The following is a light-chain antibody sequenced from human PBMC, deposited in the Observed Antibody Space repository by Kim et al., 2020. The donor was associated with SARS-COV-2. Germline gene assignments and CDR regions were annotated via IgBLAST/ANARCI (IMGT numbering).Light chain of an antibody. CDR2: DVT. Sequence: QSALTQPRSVSGSPGQSVTISCTGSSSDVGGYNYVSWFQQYPGKAPKLMIYDVTERPSGVPDRFSGSKSGNTASLTISGLQAEDEAEYYCCSYAGTYTFVFGGGTKVTVL. J-gene: IGLJ2*01. V-gene: IGLV2-11*01. CDR3: CSYAGTYTFV. CDR1: SSDVGGYNY.